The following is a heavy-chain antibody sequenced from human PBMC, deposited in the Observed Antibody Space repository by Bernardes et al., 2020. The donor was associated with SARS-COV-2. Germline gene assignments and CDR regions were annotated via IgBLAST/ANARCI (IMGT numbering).Heavy chain of an antibody. Sequence: SLKVSCKASGGTINMFVMSWVRQAPGRRLECIVGIIPIFGTTHYAQKFQGRVTITADESTSTAYLELRSLRSEDTAIYFCARGRDIVVEPSDSDASDVWGQGTMVTVST. D-gene: IGHD2-2*01. CDR2: IIPIFGTT. CDR1: GGTINMFV. V-gene: IGHV1-69*13. J-gene: IGHJ3*01. CDR3: ARGRDIVVEPSDSDASDV.